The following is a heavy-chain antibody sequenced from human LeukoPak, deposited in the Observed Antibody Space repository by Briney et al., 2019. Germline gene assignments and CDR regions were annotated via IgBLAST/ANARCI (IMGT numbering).Heavy chain of an antibody. CDR2: INHSGST. D-gene: IGHD1/OR15-1a*01. CDR1: GGSFSGYY. J-gene: IGHJ4*02. V-gene: IGHV4-34*01. CDR3: ARSPYRLEQAFYY. Sequence: SETLSLTCAVYGGSFSGYYWSWIRQPPGKGLEWIGEINHSGSTNYNPSLKSRVTISVDTSKNQFSLKLSSVTAADTAVYYFARSPYRLEQAFYYLGQGTLVTGS.